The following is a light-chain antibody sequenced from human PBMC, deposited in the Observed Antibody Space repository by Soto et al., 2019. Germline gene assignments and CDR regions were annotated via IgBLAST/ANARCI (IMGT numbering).Light chain of an antibody. V-gene: IGLV2-8*01. CDR2: EVT. J-gene: IGLJ1*01. CDR3: NSHAGRNIYV. CDR1: SSDVGGYHY. Sequence: QSVLTQPPSASGSPGQSVTISCTGTSSDVGGYHYVSWYQQHPGKAPKLIIYEVTKRPSGVPDRFSGSKSGNTASLTVSGLQAEDEADYYCNSHAGRNIYVFGTGTKVTVL.